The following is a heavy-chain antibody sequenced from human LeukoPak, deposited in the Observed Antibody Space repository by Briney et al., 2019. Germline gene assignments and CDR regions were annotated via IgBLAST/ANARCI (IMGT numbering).Heavy chain of an antibody. Sequence: SVKVSCKASGGTFSSYTISWVRQAPGQGLEWMGRIIPILGIANYAQKFQGRVTITADKSTSTAYMELSSLRSEDTAVYYCASIAVAGKPLFGYCGQGTLVTVSS. CDR3: ASIAVAGKPLFGY. D-gene: IGHD6-19*01. CDR1: GGTFSSYT. J-gene: IGHJ4*02. V-gene: IGHV1-69*02. CDR2: IIPILGIA.